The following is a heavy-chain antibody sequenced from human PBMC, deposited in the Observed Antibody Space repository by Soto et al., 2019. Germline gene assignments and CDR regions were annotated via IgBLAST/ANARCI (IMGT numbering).Heavy chain of an antibody. CDR3: ARDNPIVVRGAIESWFDP. CDR1: SGSINNYY. J-gene: IGHJ5*02. V-gene: IGHV4-59*01. Sequence: SETLSLTCTVSSGSINNYYWSWLRQPPGKGLEWIGYIYYSGSTNYNPSFKSRVTISVDTSKNQFSLQLSSVTAADTAVYYCARDNPIVVRGAIESWFDPWGQGTLVTVSS. D-gene: IGHD3-10*01. CDR2: IYYSGST.